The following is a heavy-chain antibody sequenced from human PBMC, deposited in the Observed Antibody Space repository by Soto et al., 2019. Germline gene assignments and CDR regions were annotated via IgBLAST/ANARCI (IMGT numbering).Heavy chain of an antibody. CDR2: IYYSGST. Sequence: SETLSLTCTVSGGSISSGGYYWSWIRQHPGKGLEWIGYIYYSGSTYYNPSLKSRVTISVDTSKNQFSLKLSSVTAADTAVYYCAREISYYDSSGYYPGYFDYWGQGTLVTAPQ. CDR1: GGSISSGGYY. J-gene: IGHJ4*02. V-gene: IGHV4-31*03. D-gene: IGHD3-22*01. CDR3: AREISYYDSSGYYPGYFDY.